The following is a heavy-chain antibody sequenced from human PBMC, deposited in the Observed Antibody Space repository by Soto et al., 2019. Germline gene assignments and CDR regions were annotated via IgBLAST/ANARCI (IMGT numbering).Heavy chain of an antibody. J-gene: IGHJ6*02. CDR3: ASNRDIVGGMDV. Sequence: EVQLVESGGGLVQPGGSLRLSCAASGFTVSSNYISWVLQAPGQGLAWDSVIYSGGSTYYADSVKCRFTISRHNSKNTLYIQMNSLRAEYSAVYYCASNRDIVGGMDVWGQGTTVTVSS. CDR2: IYSGGST. V-gene: IGHV3-53*04. D-gene: IGHD5-12*01. CDR1: GFTVSSNY.